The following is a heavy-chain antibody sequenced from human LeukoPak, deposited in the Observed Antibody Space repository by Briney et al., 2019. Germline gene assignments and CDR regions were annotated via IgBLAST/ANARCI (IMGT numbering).Heavy chain of an antibody. Sequence: GASVKVSCKTSGYTFSGYYMHWVRQAPGQGLEWVGWINPHSGATRYAQKFQGRVTVTGDTSINTAYMELRSLTSDDTAVYYCARGGVNNYFDPWGQGTLVTVSS. V-gene: IGHV1-2*02. CDR1: GYTFSGYY. D-gene: IGHD3-16*01. CDR2: INPHSGAT. J-gene: IGHJ5*02. CDR3: ARGGVNNYFDP.